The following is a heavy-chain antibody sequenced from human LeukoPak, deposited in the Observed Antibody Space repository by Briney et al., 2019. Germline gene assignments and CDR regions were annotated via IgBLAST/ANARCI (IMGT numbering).Heavy chain of an antibody. V-gene: IGHV4-4*02. CDR3: SRESGAFSPFGY. CDR2: ISLSGVT. Sequence: SGTLSLTCGVSGGSISCTNWWSWVRQPPGQGLEWIGEISLSGVTNYNPSLKSRVTMSLDRSKNHLSLTLTSVTAADTAVYYCSRESGAFSPFGYWGQGTLVTVSS. D-gene: IGHD1-26*01. J-gene: IGHJ4*02. CDR1: GGSISCTNW.